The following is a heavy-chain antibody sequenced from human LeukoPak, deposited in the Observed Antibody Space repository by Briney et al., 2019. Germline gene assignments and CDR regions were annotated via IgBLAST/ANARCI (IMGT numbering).Heavy chain of an antibody. CDR3: ARDIEAAGLFLDY. CDR1: GFTFSSYW. D-gene: IGHD6-13*01. Sequence: GGSLRLSCAASGFTFSSYWMSWVRQAPGKGLEWVANMKYDGSEKYYVDSVKGRFTISRDNAKNSPYLQMNSLRAEDTAVYYCARDIEAAGLFLDYWGQGTLVTVSS. CDR2: MKYDGSEK. J-gene: IGHJ4*02. V-gene: IGHV3-7*01.